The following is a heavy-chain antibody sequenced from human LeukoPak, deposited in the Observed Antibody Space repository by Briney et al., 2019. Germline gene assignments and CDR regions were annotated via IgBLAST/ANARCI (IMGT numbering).Heavy chain of an antibody. CDR1: GFTFSSYA. V-gene: IGHV3-23*01. CDR3: AKVPDAAYDYGDFRWFY. D-gene: IGHD4-17*01. J-gene: IGHJ4*02. CDR2: ISGSGGST. Sequence: AGGSLRLSCAASGFTFSSYAMSWVRQAPGKGLEWVSAISGSGGSTYYADSVKGRFTISRDNSKNTLHLQMNSLRAEDTAVYYCAKVPDAAYDYGDFRWFYWGQGTLVTVSS.